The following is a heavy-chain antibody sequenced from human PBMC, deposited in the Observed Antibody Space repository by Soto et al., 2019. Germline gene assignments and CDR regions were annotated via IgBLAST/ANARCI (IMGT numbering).Heavy chain of an antibody. CDR1: GDSITNYY. CDR2: IFYTGST. D-gene: IGHD3-3*01. J-gene: IGHJ4*02. Sequence: SETLSLTCTVSGDSITNYYWSWIRQPPGKGLEWIGHIFYTGSTNYNPSLKSRVSISVDTSKNQFSLKLNSVTAADTAVYYCVGRLATIYNYFDSWGQGTKVTVSS. CDR3: VGRLATIYNYFDS. V-gene: IGHV4-59*12.